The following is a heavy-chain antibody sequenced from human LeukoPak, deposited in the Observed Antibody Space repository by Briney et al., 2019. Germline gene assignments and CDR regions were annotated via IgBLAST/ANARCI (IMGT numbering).Heavy chain of an antibody. J-gene: IGHJ3*02. D-gene: IGHD3-22*01. Sequence: SETLSLTCTISGGSISSYYWSWIRQPPGKGLEWVGHIYYSGSTNYNPSLKSRVTIPVDTSKNQFSLNLTSVTAADTAVYYCARDAGTYYASGYYSYSFDIWGQGTLVTVSS. CDR1: GGSISSYY. V-gene: IGHV4-59*01. CDR2: IYYSGST. CDR3: ARDAGTYYASGYYSYSFDI.